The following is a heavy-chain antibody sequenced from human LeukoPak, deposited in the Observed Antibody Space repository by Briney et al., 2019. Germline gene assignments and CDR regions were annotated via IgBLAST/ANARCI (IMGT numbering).Heavy chain of an antibody. V-gene: IGHV3-30-3*01. CDR1: GFTFSSYA. CDR3: AKEYSPGLLVYYYYGMDV. D-gene: IGHD2-15*01. CDR2: ISYDGSNK. Sequence: GGSLRLSCAASGFTFSSYAMHWVRQAPGKGLEWVAVISYDGSNKYYADSVKGRFTISRDNSKNTLYLQMNSLRAEDTAVYYCAKEYSPGLLVYYYYGMDVWGQGTTVTVSS. J-gene: IGHJ6*02.